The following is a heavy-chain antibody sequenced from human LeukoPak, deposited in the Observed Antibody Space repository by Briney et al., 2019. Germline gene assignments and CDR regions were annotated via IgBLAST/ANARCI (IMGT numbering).Heavy chain of an antibody. D-gene: IGHD3-10*01. Sequence: PSETLSLTCAVYGGSFSGYYWSWIRQPPGKGLEWIGEINHSGSTNYNPSLKSRVTISVDTSKNQFSQKLSSVTAADTAVYYCARVRGSYYYYYGMDVWGQGTTVTVSS. CDR2: INHSGST. CDR1: GGSFSGYY. V-gene: IGHV4-34*01. CDR3: ARVRGSYYYYYGMDV. J-gene: IGHJ6*02.